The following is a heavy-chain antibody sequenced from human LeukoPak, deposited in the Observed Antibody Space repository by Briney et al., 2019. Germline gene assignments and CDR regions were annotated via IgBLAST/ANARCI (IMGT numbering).Heavy chain of an antibody. D-gene: IGHD2/OR15-2a*01. Sequence: KPSETLSLTCAVYGGSISGFYWTWIRQPPGKGLEWIGEINYSGSTNYNPSLKSRVTISVDTSKNQFSLTVNSVTAADTAVYYCARRRTFDYWGQGTLVTVSS. J-gene: IGHJ4*02. CDR3: ARRRTFDY. CDR2: INYSGST. CDR1: GGSISGFY. V-gene: IGHV4-34*01.